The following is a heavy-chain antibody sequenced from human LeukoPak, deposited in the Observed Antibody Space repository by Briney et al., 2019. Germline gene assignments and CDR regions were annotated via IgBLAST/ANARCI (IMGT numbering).Heavy chain of an antibody. Sequence: LETLSLTCTVSGGSISSYYWSWIRQPPGKGLEWIGYIYYSGSTNYNPSLKSRVTISVDTSKNQFSLKLSSVTAADTAVYYCAGTYSSGWYVFDYWGQGTLVTVSS. CDR2: IYYSGST. J-gene: IGHJ4*02. D-gene: IGHD6-19*01. V-gene: IGHV4-59*01. CDR3: AGTYSSGWYVFDY. CDR1: GGSISSYY.